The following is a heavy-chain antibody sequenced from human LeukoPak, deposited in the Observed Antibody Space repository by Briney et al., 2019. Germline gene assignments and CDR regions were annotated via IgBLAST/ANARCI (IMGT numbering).Heavy chain of an antibody. D-gene: IGHD5-24*01. CDR3: ARENPAVWLPQYYYMDV. V-gene: IGHV1-2*02. CDR1: GYTFTGYY. Sequence: ASVKVSCKASGYTFTGYYMHWVRQAPGQGLEWMGWINPNSGGTNYAQKFQGRVTMTRDTSISTAYMELSRLRSDDTAVYYCARENPAVWLPQYYYMDVWGKGTTVTVSS. CDR2: INPNSGGT. J-gene: IGHJ6*03.